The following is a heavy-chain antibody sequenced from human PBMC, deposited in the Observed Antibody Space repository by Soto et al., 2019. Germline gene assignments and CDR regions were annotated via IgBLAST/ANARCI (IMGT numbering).Heavy chain of an antibody. V-gene: IGHV3-9*01. CDR2: ISWNSGII. D-gene: IGHD6-13*01. CDR3: ALIVGQQLVRRSGFDY. CDR1: GFTFDDYA. J-gene: IGHJ4*02. Sequence: EVQLVESGGGLVQPGRSLRLSCVASGFTFDDYAMNWVRQAPGKGLEWVSAISWNSGIIAYADSVKGRFTVSRDNAKNSLYLQMNSLRPEDTALYYCALIVGQQLVRRSGFDYWGQGTLVTVSS.